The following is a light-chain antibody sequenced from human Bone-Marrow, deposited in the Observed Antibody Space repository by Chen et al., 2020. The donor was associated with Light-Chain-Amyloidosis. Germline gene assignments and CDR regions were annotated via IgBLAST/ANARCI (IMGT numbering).Light chain of an antibody. CDR1: SSDVGGDNH. J-gene: IGLJ1*01. V-gene: IGLV2-14*01. Sequence: QSALTQPASVSGSPGQSITISCTGTSSDVGGDNHVSWYPQHPDKAPKLMIYEVTNRPSWVPDRFSGSKSDNTASLTSSGLQTEDEAHYFCSSYTITNTLVFGSGTRVTVL. CDR2: EVT. CDR3: SSYTITNTLV.